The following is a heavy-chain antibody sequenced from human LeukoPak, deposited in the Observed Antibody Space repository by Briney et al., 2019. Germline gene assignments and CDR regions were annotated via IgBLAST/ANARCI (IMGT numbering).Heavy chain of an antibody. CDR2: IYYHGST. D-gene: IGHD2-2*01. J-gene: IGHJ4*02. CDR1: GDSISSSSYY. CDR3: ARTSSTSHEVDY. V-gene: IGHV4-39*07. Sequence: SETLSLTCTVSGDSISSSSYYWGWIRQPPGKGLEWIGSIYYHGSTYYNPSLKSRVTISVDTSKNQFSLKLSSVTAADTAVYYCARTSSTSHEVDYWGQGTLVTVSS.